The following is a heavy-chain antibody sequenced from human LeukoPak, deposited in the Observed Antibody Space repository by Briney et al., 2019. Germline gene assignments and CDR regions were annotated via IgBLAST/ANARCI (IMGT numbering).Heavy chain of an antibody. CDR3: AREAVTIFGLVRTQTTKSPHRFDP. Sequence: ASVKVSCKASGYTFTSYYMHWVRQAPGQGLEWMGLINPSGGSTNYAQKFQGRVTMTRDMSTSTVYMELSSLRSEDTDVYYCAREAVTIFGLVRTQTTKSPHRFDPWGQGTLVTVSS. CDR1: GYTFTSYY. J-gene: IGHJ5*02. D-gene: IGHD3-3*01. V-gene: IGHV1-46*01. CDR2: INPSGGST.